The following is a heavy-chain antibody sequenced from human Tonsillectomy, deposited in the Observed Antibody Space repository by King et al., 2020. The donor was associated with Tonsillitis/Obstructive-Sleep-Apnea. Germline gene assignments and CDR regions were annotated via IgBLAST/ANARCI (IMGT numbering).Heavy chain of an antibody. V-gene: IGHV3-66*01. D-gene: IGHD3-16*01. CDR1: GLSVSSNY. Sequence: VQLVESGGGLVQPGGSLRLSCAASGLSVSSNYMSWVRQAPGKGLEWGSVIYSGGRTYYADSVKGRFTISKDFSKNTLYLHMNSLRAEDTSVYYCARDMGVNPYFDDWGQGTLVTVSS. CDR3: ARDMGVNPYFDD. CDR2: IYSGGRT. J-gene: IGHJ4*02.